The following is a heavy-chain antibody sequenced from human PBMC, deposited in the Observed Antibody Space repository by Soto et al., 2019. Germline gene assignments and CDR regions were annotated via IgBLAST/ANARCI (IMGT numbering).Heavy chain of an antibody. V-gene: IGHV4-39*01. CDR2: IYYSGST. CDR1: GGSISSSSYY. J-gene: IGHJ5*02. D-gene: IGHD3-3*01. CDR3: ARHEVTIFGVVISYNWFDP. Sequence: SETLSLTCTVSGGSISSSSYYWGWIRQPPGKGLEWIGSIYYSGSTYYNPSLKSRVTISVDTSKNQFSLKLSSVTAADTAVYYCARHEVTIFGVVISYNWFDPWGQGTLVTVSS.